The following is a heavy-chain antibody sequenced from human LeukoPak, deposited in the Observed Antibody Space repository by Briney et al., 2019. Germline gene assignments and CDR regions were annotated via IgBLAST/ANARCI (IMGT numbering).Heavy chain of an antibody. CDR3: AKFDTVMVNHDAFDI. CDR1: GFMFSSYG. CDR2: IQHDGSGQ. V-gene: IGHV3-30*02. D-gene: IGHD5-18*01. Sequence: GGCLRLSCTASGFMFSSYGMHWVRQAPGKGLDWMAYIQHDGSGQFYADSAKGRFTISRDNSKNTVYLQMNSLRVEDTALYYCAKFDTVMVNHDAFDIWGLGTMVTVSS. J-gene: IGHJ3*02.